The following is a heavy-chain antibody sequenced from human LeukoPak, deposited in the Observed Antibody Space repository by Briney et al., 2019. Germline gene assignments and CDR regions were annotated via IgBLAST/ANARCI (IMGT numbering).Heavy chain of an antibody. CDR3: ARYLSSGLDY. Sequence: SETLSLTCTVSGGSISSYYWTWIRQAPGKGPEWIGNVHYTGSTSYNPSLKSRVTISVDASKNHFSLRLTSVTAADTAVYYCARYLSSGLDYWGQGTLVTVSS. D-gene: IGHD3-22*01. J-gene: IGHJ4*02. CDR1: GGSISSYY. V-gene: IGHV4-59*01. CDR2: VHYTGST.